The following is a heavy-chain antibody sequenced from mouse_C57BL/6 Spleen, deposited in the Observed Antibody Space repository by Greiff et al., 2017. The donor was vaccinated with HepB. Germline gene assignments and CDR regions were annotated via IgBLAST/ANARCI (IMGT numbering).Heavy chain of an antibody. CDR3: ARTIYDGYYFFDY. V-gene: IGHV1-52*01. CDR2: IDPSDSET. J-gene: IGHJ2*01. CDR1: GYTFTSYW. Sequence: VQLQQPGAELVRPGSSVKLSCKASGYTFTSYWMHWVKQRPIQGLEWIGNIDPSDSETHYNQKFKDKATLTVDKSSSTAYMQLSSLTSEDSAVYYCARTIYDGYYFFDYGGQGTTLTVSS. D-gene: IGHD2-3*01.